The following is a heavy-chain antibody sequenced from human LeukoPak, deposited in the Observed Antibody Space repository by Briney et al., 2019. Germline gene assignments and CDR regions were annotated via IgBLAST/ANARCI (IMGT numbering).Heavy chain of an antibody. Sequence: PSETLSLTCTVSGGSISSTSYYWGWIRQPPGKGLEWIGSIYYTGSTYYNPSLNTRVTMSVDTSKNQFSLKLSSVTAADTAVYYCARRLKVTEHFDYGGQGTLVTVSS. J-gene: IGHJ4*02. CDR1: GGSISSTSYY. V-gene: IGHV4-39*01. CDR2: IYYTGST. D-gene: IGHD2-21*02. CDR3: ARRLKVTEHFDY.